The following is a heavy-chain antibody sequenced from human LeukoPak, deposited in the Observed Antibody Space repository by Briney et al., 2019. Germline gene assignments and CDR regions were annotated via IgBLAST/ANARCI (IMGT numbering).Heavy chain of an antibody. CDR2: INPSGGYT. V-gene: IGHV1-46*01. D-gene: IGHD3-9*01. CDR1: GYTFTSYY. J-gene: IGHJ4*02. CDR3: ERDLGSYILTGYKKYYFDY. Sequence: ASVKVSCKASGYTFTSYYVNWVRQAPGQGLEWMGIINPSGGYTGYAQKFQGRVTMTRDTSTSTVYMELSSLRSEDTAVYYCERDLGSYILTGYKKYYFDYWGQGTLVTVSS.